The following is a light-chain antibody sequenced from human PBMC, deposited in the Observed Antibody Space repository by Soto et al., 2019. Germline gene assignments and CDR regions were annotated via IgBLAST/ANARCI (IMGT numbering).Light chain of an antibody. CDR1: SSNIGAGYD. CDR2: GNS. V-gene: IGLV1-40*01. J-gene: IGLJ2*01. Sequence: QSVLTQPPSVSGAPGQRVTISCTGSSSNIGAGYDVHWYQQLPGTAPKLLIYGNSNRPSGVPDRFSGCKSRPSASLAITGLEPADEADYYCQSYDSSLSGSAVVFGGGTKLTVL. CDR3: QSYDSSLSGSAVV.